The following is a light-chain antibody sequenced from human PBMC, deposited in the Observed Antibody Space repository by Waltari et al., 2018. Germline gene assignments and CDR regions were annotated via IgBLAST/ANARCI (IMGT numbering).Light chain of an antibody. CDR1: QGINNL. Sequence: DIQMTQSPSTLSASIGDRVTITCRASQGINNLLAWYQLKPGKAPKLLIYKASYLESGVPSRFSGSGSGTEFTLTISSLQPDDFATYCCHQYNSYSGTFGHGTKVEIK. J-gene: IGKJ1*01. CDR2: KAS. CDR3: HQYNSYSGT. V-gene: IGKV1-5*03.